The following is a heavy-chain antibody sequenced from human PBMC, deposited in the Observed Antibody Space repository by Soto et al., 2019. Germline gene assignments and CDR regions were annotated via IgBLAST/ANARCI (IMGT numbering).Heavy chain of an antibody. CDR1: GGSISSYY. Sequence: SETLSLTCTVSGGSISSYYWSWIRQPPGKGLEWIGYIYYSGSTNYNPSLKSRVTISVDTSKNQFSLKLSSVTAADTAVYYCARGHFFLFPGLSYYMDVWGKGTTVTVSS. CDR3: ARGHFFLFPGLSYYMDV. V-gene: IGHV4-59*01. J-gene: IGHJ6*03. CDR2: IYYSGST. D-gene: IGHD3-3*02.